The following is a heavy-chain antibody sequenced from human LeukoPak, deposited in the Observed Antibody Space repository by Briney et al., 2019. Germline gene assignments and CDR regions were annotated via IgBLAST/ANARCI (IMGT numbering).Heavy chain of an antibody. Sequence: ASVKVSCKASGYTFSSYAMNWVRQAPGQGREWMGWINTNTGNPTYAQGFTGRFVFSLDTSVSTAYLQISSLKAEDTAVYYCARDRFDYYDSSGYPFDYWGQGTLVSVSS. J-gene: IGHJ4*02. CDR1: GYTFSSYA. CDR2: INTNTGNP. D-gene: IGHD3-22*01. CDR3: ARDRFDYYDSSGYPFDY. V-gene: IGHV7-4-1*02.